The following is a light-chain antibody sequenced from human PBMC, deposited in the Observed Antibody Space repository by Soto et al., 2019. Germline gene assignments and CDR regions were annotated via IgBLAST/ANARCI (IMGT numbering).Light chain of an antibody. CDR3: QQYYSLPFT. Sequence: DIVMTQSPESLAVSLGERATINCKSSQSVLYSSDNKNYLAWYQQKPGQPPKLLIYWASTRKSGVPDRFSGSGSGTDFTLTISSLQAEDVAVYYCQQYYSLPFTFGPGTKVDIQ. CDR1: QSVLYSSDNKNY. CDR2: WAS. J-gene: IGKJ3*01. V-gene: IGKV4-1*01.